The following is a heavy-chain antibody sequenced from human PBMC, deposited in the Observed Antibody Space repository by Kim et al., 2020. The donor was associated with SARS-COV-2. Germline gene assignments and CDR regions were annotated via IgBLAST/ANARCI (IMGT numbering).Heavy chain of an antibody. CDR3: ARGPIAAAPPFDL. CDR2: INAANGNT. CDR1: GYTFTDYA. V-gene: IGHV1-3*01. J-gene: IGHJ4*02. Sequence: ASVKVSCKASGYTFTDYALHWVRQAPGQRLEWMGWINAANGNTRYSQKCQGRVTITRDTSASTVYMELSSLRSEDTAMYYCARGPIAAAPPFDLWGQGTLVTASS. D-gene: IGHD6-13*01.